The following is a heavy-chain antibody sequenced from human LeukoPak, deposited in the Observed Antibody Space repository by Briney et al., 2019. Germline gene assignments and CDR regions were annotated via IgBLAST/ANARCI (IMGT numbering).Heavy chain of an antibody. V-gene: IGHV3-23*01. CDR1: GFTFSSYA. CDR3: AKDEYDYVWGSYRYTDYFDY. D-gene: IGHD3-16*02. Sequence: GGSLRLSCAASGFTFSSYAMSWVRQAPGKGLEWVSAISGSGGSTYYADSVKGRFTISRDNSKNTRYLQMNSLRAEDTAVYYCAKDEYDYVWGSYRYTDYFDYWGQGTLVTVSS. J-gene: IGHJ4*02. CDR2: ISGSGGST.